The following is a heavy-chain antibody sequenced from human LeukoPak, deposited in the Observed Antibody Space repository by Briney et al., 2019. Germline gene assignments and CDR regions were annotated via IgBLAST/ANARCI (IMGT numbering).Heavy chain of an antibody. CDR1: GFPVSSNS. CDR3: ARRAGAYSHPYDY. CDR2: IYSDNT. V-gene: IGHV3-53*01. D-gene: IGHD4/OR15-4a*01. J-gene: IGHJ4*02. Sequence: GGSLRPPCTVSGFPVSSNSISWVRQAPGKGLEWVSFIYSDNTHYSDSVQRRCIISRDNSKNPLYLQMNSLRAEDTAVYYCARRAGAYSHPYDYWGQGTLVTVSS.